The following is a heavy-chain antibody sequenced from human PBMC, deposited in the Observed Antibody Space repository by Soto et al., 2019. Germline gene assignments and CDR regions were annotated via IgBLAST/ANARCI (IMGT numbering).Heavy chain of an antibody. CDR3: ARDNNSSWYGQANWFAP. CDR2: IWYDGSNK. D-gene: IGHD6-13*01. Sequence: QVQLVESGGGVVQPGRSLRLSCAASGFTFSSYGMHWVRQAPGKGLEWVAVIWYDGSNKYYADSVKGRFTISRDNSKNTLYLQMNSRRAEDTAVYYCARDNNSSWYGQANWFAPWGQRTLVTVSS. J-gene: IGHJ5*02. V-gene: IGHV3-33*01. CDR1: GFTFSSYG.